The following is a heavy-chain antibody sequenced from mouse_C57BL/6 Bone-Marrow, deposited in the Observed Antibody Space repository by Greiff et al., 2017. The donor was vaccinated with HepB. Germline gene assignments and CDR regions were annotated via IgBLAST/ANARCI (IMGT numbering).Heavy chain of an antibody. V-gene: IGHV5-17*01. J-gene: IGHJ2*01. CDR1: GFTFSDYG. D-gene: IGHD1-1*01. CDR3: ERNYGSRYFDY. Sequence: EVNLVESGGGLVKPGGSLKLSCPASGFTFSDYGMHWVRQAPEKGLEWVAYISSGSSTIYYADTVKGRFTISRDNAKNTLFLQMTSLRSEDTAMFYCERNYGSRYFDYWGQGTTLTVSS. CDR2: ISSGSSTI.